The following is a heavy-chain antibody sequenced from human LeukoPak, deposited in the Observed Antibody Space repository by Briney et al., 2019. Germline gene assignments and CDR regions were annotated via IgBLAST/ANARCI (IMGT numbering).Heavy chain of an antibody. CDR1: GFTFCSYS. CDR3: ARSVGSGRNFDY. V-gene: IGHV3-21*01. CDR2: ISSSSSYI. Sequence: PGGSLRPSRAASGFTFCSYSMNGVRPGPGQGLEWGSSISSSSSYIHYAARVKGRFTISRHNAKNSLYLQTNSLRAEGTAMYYCARSVGSGRNFDYWGQGTLVTLSS. D-gene: IGHD3-10*01. J-gene: IGHJ4*02.